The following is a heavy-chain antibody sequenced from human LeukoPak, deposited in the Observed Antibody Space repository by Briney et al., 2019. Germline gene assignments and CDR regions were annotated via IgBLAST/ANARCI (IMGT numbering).Heavy chain of an antibody. Sequence: ASVKVSCKASGGTFSGHAISWVRQAPGQGLEWMGGTIPIFGATNYTQRFQGRITITTDESTTTAYMELTSLRSEDTAVYFCAGGDPFNYYMDVWGKGTSVTVFS. J-gene: IGHJ6*03. CDR2: TIPIFGAT. CDR1: GGTFSGHA. D-gene: IGHD4-17*01. V-gene: IGHV1-69*05. CDR3: AGGDPFNYYMDV.